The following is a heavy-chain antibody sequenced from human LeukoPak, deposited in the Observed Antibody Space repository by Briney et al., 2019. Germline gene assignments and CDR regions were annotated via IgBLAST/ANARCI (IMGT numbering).Heavy chain of an antibody. D-gene: IGHD3-22*01. J-gene: IGHJ4*02. V-gene: IGHV4-4*02. CDR1: GGSISSSNW. CDR3: ARNSGYSDLNY. Sequence: SETLSLTCAVSGGSISSSNWWSWVRQPPGKGLEWIGEIYHSGSTNYNPSLKSRVTISVDKSKNQFSLKLNSVTAADTAIYYCARNSGYSDLNYWGQGVLVTVSS. CDR2: IYHSGST.